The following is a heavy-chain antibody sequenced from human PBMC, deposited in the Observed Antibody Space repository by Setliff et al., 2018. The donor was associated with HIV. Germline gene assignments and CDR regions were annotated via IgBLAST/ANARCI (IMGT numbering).Heavy chain of an antibody. J-gene: IGHJ3*02. V-gene: IGHV4-59*08. CDR2: IHYSGAT. D-gene: IGHD2-8*01. CDR3: ARHSPNVGVRGDAFDI. CDR1: GGSISSHY. Sequence: SETLSLTCTVSGGSISSHYWNWIRQPPGKGLEWIGYIHYSGATNYNPSLKSRVTISLDTSRTQFSLRLSSVTAADTAVYYCARHSPNVGVRGDAFDIWGQGAVVTVSS.